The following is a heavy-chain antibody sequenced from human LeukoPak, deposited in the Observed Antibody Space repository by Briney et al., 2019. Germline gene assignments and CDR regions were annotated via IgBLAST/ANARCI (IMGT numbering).Heavy chain of an antibody. J-gene: IGHJ6*02. CDR2: ISSNGDNT. CDR3: TRGFYYTGMDV. D-gene: IGHD2-15*01. CDR1: GFTFSSYA. V-gene: IGHV3-64D*06. Sequence: GGSLGLSCSASGFTFSSYAMHWVRQAPGKGLEYVSAISSNGDNTYYADSVKARFTISRDNSKNTLYLQVSSLRAEDTAVYYCTRGFYYTGMDVWGQGTTVTVSS.